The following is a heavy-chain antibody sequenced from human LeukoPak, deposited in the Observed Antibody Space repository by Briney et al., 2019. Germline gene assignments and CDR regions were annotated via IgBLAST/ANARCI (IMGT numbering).Heavy chain of an antibody. CDR2: ISYDGSNK. J-gene: IGHJ3*01. V-gene: IGHV3-30*18. D-gene: IGHD3-22*01. CDR1: GFTFSSYG. Sequence: GGSLRLSCAASGFTFSSYGMHWVRQAPGKGLEWVAVISYDGSNKYFADSVKGRFTISRDNSKNTLYLQMNSLRAEDTAVYYCAKDYDSSGWAAFDVWGQGTMVTVSS. CDR3: AKDYDSSGWAAFDV.